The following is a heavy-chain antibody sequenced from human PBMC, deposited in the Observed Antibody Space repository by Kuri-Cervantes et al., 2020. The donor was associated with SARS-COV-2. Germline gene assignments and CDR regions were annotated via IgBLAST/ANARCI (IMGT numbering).Heavy chain of an antibody. CDR1: GFTFDDYA. CDR2: ISWNSGSI. J-gene: IGHJ6*02. V-gene: IGHV3-9*01. Sequence: GGSLRLSCAASGFTFDDYAMHWVRQAPGKRLEWVSGISWNSGSIGYAGSVKGRFTISRDNAKNSLYLQMNSLRAEDTALYYCAKSLGDIVVVQAGYYYYYGMDVWGQGTTVTVSS. CDR3: AKSLGDIVVVQAGYYYYYGMDV. D-gene: IGHD2-2*01.